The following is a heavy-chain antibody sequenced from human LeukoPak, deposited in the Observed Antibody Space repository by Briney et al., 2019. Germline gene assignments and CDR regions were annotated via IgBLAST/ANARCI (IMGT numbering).Heavy chain of an antibody. J-gene: IGHJ4*02. V-gene: IGHV6-1*01. CDR3: ARDSLSRTNPNQHSSSWY. D-gene: IGHD6-13*01. Sequence: SQTLSLTCAISGDSVSSNSAAWNWIRQSPSRGLEWLGRTYYRSKWYNDYAVSVKSRITINPDTSKNQFSLQLNSVTPEDTAVYYCARDSLSRTNPNQHSSSWYWGQGTLVTVSS. CDR1: GDSVSSNSAA. CDR2: TYYRSKWYN.